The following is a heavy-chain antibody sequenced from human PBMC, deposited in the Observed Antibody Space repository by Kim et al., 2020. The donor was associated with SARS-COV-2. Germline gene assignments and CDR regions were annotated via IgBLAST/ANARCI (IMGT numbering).Heavy chain of an antibody. CDR1: GFTFSSYS. V-gene: IGHV3-21*01. D-gene: IGHD6-13*01. J-gene: IGHJ4*02. Sequence: GGSLRLSCAASGFTFSSYSMNWVRQAPGKGLEWVSSISSSSSYIYYADSVKGRFTISRDNAKNSLYLQMNSLRAEDTAVYYCAREEGIAAAGPFDYWGQGTLVTVSS. CDR3: AREEGIAAAGPFDY. CDR2: ISSSSSYI.